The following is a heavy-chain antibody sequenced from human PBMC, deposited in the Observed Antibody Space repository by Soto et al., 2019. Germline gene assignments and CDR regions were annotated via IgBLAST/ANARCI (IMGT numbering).Heavy chain of an antibody. J-gene: IGHJ3*02. Sequence: QVQLVQSGAEVKKPGASVKVSCKASGYTFTSYDINWVRQATGQGLEWMGWMNPNSGNTGYAQKFQGRATMPRTTSISTAYMELSSLRSEDTAVYYCAGGFQIDYAPGAFDIWGQGTMVTGSS. V-gene: IGHV1-8*01. CDR3: AGGFQIDYAPGAFDI. D-gene: IGHD4-17*01. CDR1: GYTFTSYD. CDR2: MNPNSGNT.